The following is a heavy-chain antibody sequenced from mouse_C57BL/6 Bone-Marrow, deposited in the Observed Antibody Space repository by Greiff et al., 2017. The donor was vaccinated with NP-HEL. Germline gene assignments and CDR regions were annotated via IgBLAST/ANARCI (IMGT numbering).Heavy chain of an antibody. CDR3: ARGYYGSRGFAY. V-gene: IGHV1-81*01. CDR1: GYTFTSYG. J-gene: IGHJ3*01. CDR2: IYPRSGNT. Sequence: QVQLQQSGAELARPGASVKLSCKASGYTFTSYGISWVKQRTGQGLEWIGEIYPRSGNTYYNEKFKGKATLTADKSSSTAYMELRSLPSEDSAVYFCARGYYGSRGFAYWGQGTLVTVSA. D-gene: IGHD1-1*01.